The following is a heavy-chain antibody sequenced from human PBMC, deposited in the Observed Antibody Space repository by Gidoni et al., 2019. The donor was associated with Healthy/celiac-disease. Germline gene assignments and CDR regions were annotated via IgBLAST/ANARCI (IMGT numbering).Heavy chain of an antibody. J-gene: IGHJ6*02. CDR3: AREVDTAMVPRGGGYYYYYGMDV. V-gene: IGHV3-48*04. Sequence: EVQLVESGGGLVQPGGSLRLSCAASGFTFSSYSMNWVRQAPGKGLEWVSYISSSSSTIYYADSVKGRFTISRDNAKNSLYLQMNSLRAEDTAVYYCAREVDTAMVPRGGGYYYYYGMDVWGQGTTVTVSS. CDR1: GFTFSSYS. CDR2: ISSSSSTI. D-gene: IGHD5-18*01.